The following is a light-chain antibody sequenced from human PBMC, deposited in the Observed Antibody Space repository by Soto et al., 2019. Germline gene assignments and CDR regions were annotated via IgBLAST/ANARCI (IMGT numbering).Light chain of an antibody. CDR1: QSINTF. V-gene: IGKV1-39*01. Sequence: DIQMTQSPSSLSASVGDTFTITCLGSQSINTFLSWYRHKPGKAPELLIYDASTLQIGVPSRFSGSGYGTEFTLTISSLQSEDFATYYCQQSYYIPWTFGQGTKVDIK. CDR3: QQSYYIPWT. J-gene: IGKJ1*01. CDR2: DAS.